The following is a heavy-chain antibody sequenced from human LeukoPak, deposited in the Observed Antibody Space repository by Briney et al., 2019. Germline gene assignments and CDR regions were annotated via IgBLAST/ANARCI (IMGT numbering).Heavy chain of an antibody. V-gene: IGHV1-8*01. D-gene: IGHD5-24*01. J-gene: IGHJ4*02. CDR3: ARGRRSRDGYSIDC. Sequence: ASVKVSCKASGYTFTSYDINWVRQATGQGLEWMGWMNPNSGNTGYAQKFQGRVTMTRNTSISTAYMELSSLRSEDTAVYYCARGRRSRDGYSIDCWGQGTLVTVSS. CDR2: MNPNSGNT. CDR1: GYTFTSYD.